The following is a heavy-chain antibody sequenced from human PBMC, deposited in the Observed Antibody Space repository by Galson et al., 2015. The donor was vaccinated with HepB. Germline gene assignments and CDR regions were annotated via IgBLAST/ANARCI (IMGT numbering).Heavy chain of an antibody. CDR2: IYPADSDT. Sequence: QSGAEVKKPGESLKISCKVSGYIFTTYWIGWVRQMPGKGLEWMGIIYPADSDTRYSPSFQGQVTISVDKSINTAYLQWSSLKASDTAIYYCARSRVTYHYGSGSPNWFDPWGQGTLVTVSS. V-gene: IGHV5-51*01. CDR1: GYIFTTYW. D-gene: IGHD3-10*01. CDR3: ARSRVTYHYGSGSPNWFDP. J-gene: IGHJ5*02.